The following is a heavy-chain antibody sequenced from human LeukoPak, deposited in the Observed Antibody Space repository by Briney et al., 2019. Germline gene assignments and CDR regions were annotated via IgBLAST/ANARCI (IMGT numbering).Heavy chain of an antibody. J-gene: IGHJ4*02. CDR1: GYTFTSYY. Sequence: ASVKVSCKASGYTFTSYYIHWVRQAPGQGLEWMGIINPSGGSTSYPQKFQDRVTMTRDTSISTAYMELSRLRSDDTAVYYCARDLAAAASVDYWGQGTLVTVSS. V-gene: IGHV1-46*01. CDR3: ARDLAAAASVDY. CDR2: INPSGGST. D-gene: IGHD6-13*01.